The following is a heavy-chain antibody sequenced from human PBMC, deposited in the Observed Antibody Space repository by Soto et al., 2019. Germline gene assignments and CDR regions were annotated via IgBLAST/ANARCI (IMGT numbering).Heavy chain of an antibody. Sequence: QVQLVQSGAEVKKPGSSVKVSCKASGGTFSSYTLSWVRQAHGQGLEWMGRIIPILGIANYAQKFQGRVTITADKSTSTAYMEVSSLRSEDTAVYYCARLRDSDGMDVWGQGTTVTVSS. CDR1: GGTFSSYT. CDR3: ARLRDSDGMDV. CDR2: IIPILGIA. V-gene: IGHV1-69*02. D-gene: IGHD1-26*01. J-gene: IGHJ6*02.